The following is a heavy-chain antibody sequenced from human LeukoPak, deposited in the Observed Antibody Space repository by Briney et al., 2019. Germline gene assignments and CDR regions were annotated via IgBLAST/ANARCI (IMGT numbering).Heavy chain of an antibody. D-gene: IGHD4-17*01. Sequence: WASVTVSCKASGYTFTGYYMHWVRQAPGQGLEWMGWINPNSGGTNYAQKFQGRVTMTGDTSISTAYMELSRLRSDDTAVYYCARGVGDYVGYYYMDVWGKGTTVTISS. CDR3: ARGVGDYVGYYYMDV. CDR1: GYTFTGYY. CDR2: INPNSGGT. V-gene: IGHV1-2*02. J-gene: IGHJ6*03.